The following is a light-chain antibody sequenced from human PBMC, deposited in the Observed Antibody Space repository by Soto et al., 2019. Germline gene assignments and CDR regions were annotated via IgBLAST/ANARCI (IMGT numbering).Light chain of an antibody. CDR1: SSDVGSYYNL. CDR3: CSYAVSSTFVV. V-gene: IGLV2-23*01. CDR2: EGS. Sequence: QSVLTQPASVSGSPGQSITISCTGTSSDVGSYYNLVSWYQHYSGKAPKLMIYEGSKRPSGVSNRFSGSKSGNTASLTISGLQAEDEADYYCCSYAVSSTFVVFGGGTKLTVL. J-gene: IGLJ2*01.